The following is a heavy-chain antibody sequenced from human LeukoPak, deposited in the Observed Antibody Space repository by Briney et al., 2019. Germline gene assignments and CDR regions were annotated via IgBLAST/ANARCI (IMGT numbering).Heavy chain of an antibody. D-gene: IGHD1-26*01. V-gene: IGHV3-21*01. Sequence: GGSLRLSCAASGFTFSSYSMNWVRQAPGKGLEWVSSISSSSSYIYYADSVKGRFTISRDNAKNSLYLQMNSLRAEDTAVYYCARDQEGDVGATFDYWGQGTLVTVSS. CDR1: GFTFSSYS. CDR2: ISSSSSYI. CDR3: ARDQEGDVGATFDY. J-gene: IGHJ4*02.